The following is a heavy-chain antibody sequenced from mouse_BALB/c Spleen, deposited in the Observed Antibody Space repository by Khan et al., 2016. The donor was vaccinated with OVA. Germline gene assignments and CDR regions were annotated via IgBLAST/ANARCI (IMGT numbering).Heavy chain of an antibody. V-gene: IGHV2-6-1*01. Sequence: QVQLKESGPGLVAPSQSLSITCTISGFSLTNYGVHWVRQPPGKGLEWLVVIWSDGTKTYDSALKSSMTISKANSKSHAFLKMYSLQTDDTAMYYCARQPYFHYYVMDYWGQGTSVTVSS. CDR1: GFSLTNYG. CDR3: ARQPYFHYYVMDY. J-gene: IGHJ4*01. CDR2: IWSDGTK. D-gene: IGHD2-10*01.